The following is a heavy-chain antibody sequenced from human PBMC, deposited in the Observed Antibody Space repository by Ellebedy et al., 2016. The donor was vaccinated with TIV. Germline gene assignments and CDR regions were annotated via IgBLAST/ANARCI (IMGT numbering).Heavy chain of an antibody. Sequence: ASVKVSCKASGGTFTNYAISWVRQAPGQGLEWMGRIIPVFGTADYAQKYQGRVTMTADKSTSTAYMELSSLRSEDTAVYYCASRTDSSGYYYVLAFEYWGQGTLVTVSS. CDR1: GGTFTNYA. CDR3: ASRTDSSGYYYVLAFEY. V-gene: IGHV1-69*06. D-gene: IGHD3-22*01. J-gene: IGHJ4*02. CDR2: IIPVFGTA.